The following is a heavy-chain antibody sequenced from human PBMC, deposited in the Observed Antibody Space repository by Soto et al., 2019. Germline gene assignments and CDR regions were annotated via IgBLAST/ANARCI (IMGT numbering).Heavy chain of an antibody. CDR2: IYYSGST. V-gene: IGHV4-39*01. J-gene: IGHJ5*02. Sequence: SETLSLTCTVSGGPISSSSYYWGWIRQPPGKGLEWIGSIYYSGSTYYNPSLKSRVTISVDTSKNQFSLKLSSVTAADTAVYYCARNHGYDFWSGGITWFDPWGQGTLVTVSS. CDR3: ARNHGYDFWSGGITWFDP. D-gene: IGHD3-3*01. CDR1: GGPISSSSYY.